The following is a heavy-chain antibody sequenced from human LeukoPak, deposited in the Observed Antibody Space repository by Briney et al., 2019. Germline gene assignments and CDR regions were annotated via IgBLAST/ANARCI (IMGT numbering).Heavy chain of an antibody. CDR2: ISYDGSTK. J-gene: IGHJ4*02. CDR3: AKNYYVDY. D-gene: IGHD2/OR15-2a*01. CDR1: GFTFSNYA. Sequence: GGSLRLSCAASGFTFSNYAMHWVRQAPGKGLEWVAVISYDGSTKYYADSVKGRFTISRDNSKNTLYLQMNSLRAEDTAVYYCAKNYYVDYWGRGTLVTVSS. V-gene: IGHV3-30*04.